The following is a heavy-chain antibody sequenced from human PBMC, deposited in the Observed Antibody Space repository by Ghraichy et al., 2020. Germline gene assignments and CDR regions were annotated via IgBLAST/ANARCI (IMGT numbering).Heavy chain of an antibody. CDR3: TTYGDGAFDI. CDR1: GFTFSTYW. V-gene: IGHV3-7*03. Sequence: GGSLRLSCAASGFTFSTYWMSWVRQPPGKGLEWVATINQDGSEKYYLDSLKGRFTISRDNAKSSLHLQMRSLRLDDTAVYYCTTYGDGAFDIWGQGTMVTVSP. CDR2: INQDGSEK. D-gene: IGHD4-17*01. J-gene: IGHJ3*02.